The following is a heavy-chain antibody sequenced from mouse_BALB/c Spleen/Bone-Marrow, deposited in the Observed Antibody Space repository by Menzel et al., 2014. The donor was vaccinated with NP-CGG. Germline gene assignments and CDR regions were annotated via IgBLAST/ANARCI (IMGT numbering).Heavy chain of an antibody. D-gene: IGHD1-1*01. V-gene: IGHV5-6-3*01. Sequence: EVKLVESGGGLVQPGGSLKLSCVASGFTFSSYGMSWVRQTPDKRLELVATINNNGGSTYYPDSVKGQFTISRDNAKNTLYLQMSSLKSEDTATYYCARVYGWYFDVWGAGTTVAVSS. J-gene: IGHJ1*01. CDR2: INNNGGST. CDR3: ARVYGWYFDV. CDR1: GFTFSSYG.